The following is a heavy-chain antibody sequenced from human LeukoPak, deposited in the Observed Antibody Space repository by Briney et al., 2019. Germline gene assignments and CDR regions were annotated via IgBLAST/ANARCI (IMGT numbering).Heavy chain of an antibody. CDR2: ISSDGNNK. J-gene: IGHJ4*02. Sequence: PGGSLRLSCAASGFTFSTYTIHCVRQAPAKGLEWVAVISSDGNNKDYADSVKGRFTVSRDNSTNTLYLQMNSLRAEDTAVYYCASSEAVAGTGNFDYWGQGTLVTVSS. V-gene: IGHV3-30*14. CDR1: GFTFSTYT. D-gene: IGHD6-19*01. CDR3: ASSEAVAGTGNFDY.